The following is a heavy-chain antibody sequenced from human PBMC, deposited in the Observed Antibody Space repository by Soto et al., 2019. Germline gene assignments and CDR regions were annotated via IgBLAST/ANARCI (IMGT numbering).Heavy chain of an antibody. V-gene: IGHV1-8*01. CDR2: MNPNRGNT. Sequence: GASVKVSCKASGYPFTSYDINWVRQATGQGLEWMGWMNPNRGNTGYAQKFQGRVTMTRNTSTGTAYMELSSLRSEDTAVYYCAIATSVPAADYYYYLDVWGKGTTVTVSS. D-gene: IGHD2-2*01. CDR3: AIATSVPAADYYYYLDV. J-gene: IGHJ6*03. CDR1: GYPFTSYD.